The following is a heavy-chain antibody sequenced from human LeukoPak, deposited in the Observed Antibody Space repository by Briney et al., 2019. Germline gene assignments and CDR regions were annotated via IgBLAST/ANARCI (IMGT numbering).Heavy chain of an antibody. J-gene: IGHJ4*02. CDR1: GFTFSTYS. Sequence: GGSLRLSCAASGFTFSTYSGNWIRQAPGKGLEWVSSISDDSNYIFYADSVKGRFTISRDNAKNSLYLQMNSLRAEDTAVYYCAREDASSWDYWGQGILVTVSS. D-gene: IGHD6-13*01. CDR3: AREDASSWDY. V-gene: IGHV3-21*01. CDR2: ISDDSNYI.